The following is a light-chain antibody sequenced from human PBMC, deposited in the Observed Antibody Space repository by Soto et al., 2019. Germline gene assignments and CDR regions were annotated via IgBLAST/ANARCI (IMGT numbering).Light chain of an antibody. Sequence: QSALPQPASVSGSPGQSITISCTGTSSDVGGYNYVSWYQQHPGKAPKLMIYEVSHRPSGVSNRFSGSKSGNTASLTISGLQAEDEADYYCSSYTGSSTPYVFGTGTKLTVL. V-gene: IGLV2-14*01. J-gene: IGLJ1*01. CDR2: EVS. CDR1: SSDVGGYNY. CDR3: SSYTGSSTPYV.